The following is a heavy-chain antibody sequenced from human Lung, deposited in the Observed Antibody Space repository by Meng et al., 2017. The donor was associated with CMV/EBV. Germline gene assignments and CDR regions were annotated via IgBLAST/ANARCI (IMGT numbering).Heavy chain of an antibody. J-gene: IGHJ6*01. CDR1: GGTFSPA. CDR3: AALHCSRTSCYVPSSVDV. V-gene: IGHV1-69*05. D-gene: IGHD2-2*01. CDR2: SIPIFGKA. Sequence: SVKVSXKTSGGTFSPAISWVRQAPGQGLEWMGGSIPIFGKANYAQNFQGRVTISTDVSTSTTYMELSSLRSEDTAVYYCAALHCSRTSCYVPSSVDVWGQGTTVTFSS.